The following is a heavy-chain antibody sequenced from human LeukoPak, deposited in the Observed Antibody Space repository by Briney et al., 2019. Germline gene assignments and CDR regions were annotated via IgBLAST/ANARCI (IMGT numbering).Heavy chain of an antibody. D-gene: IGHD1-26*01. CDR1: AGSIGSNTYY. V-gene: IGHV4-39*01. CDR2: IYYSGST. J-gene: IGHJ4*02. Sequence: PSETLSLTCTVSAGSIGSNTYYWAWIRQPPGKGLEWIGTIYYSGSTNYNPSLRSRLTISIDTPKNQFSLKLSPVTAADTAVYYCARLRGGTYDFWGQGTLVAVSS. CDR3: ARLRGGTYDF.